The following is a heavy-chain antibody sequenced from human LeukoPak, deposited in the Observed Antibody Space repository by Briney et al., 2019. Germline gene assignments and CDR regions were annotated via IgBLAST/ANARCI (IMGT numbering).Heavy chain of an antibody. J-gene: IGHJ4*02. Sequence: SETLSLTCAVYGGSFSCYYWSWLRPPPGKGLEWIGEINHSGSTNYNPSLKSRVTISVDTSKNQFSLKLSSVTAADTAVYYCARGGGNRSHVDYWGQGTLVTVSS. CDR3: ARGGGNRSHVDY. D-gene: IGHD1-14*01. CDR2: INHSGST. CDR1: GGSFSCYY. V-gene: IGHV4-34*01.